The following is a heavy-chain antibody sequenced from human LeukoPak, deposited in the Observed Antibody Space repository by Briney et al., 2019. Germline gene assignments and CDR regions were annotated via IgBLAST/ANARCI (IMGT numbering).Heavy chain of an antibody. D-gene: IGHD7-27*01. CDR1: GLSFTNAL. Sequence: KPGGCLRLSCAATGLSFTNALVTWVRQAPGKGLEWIGHIKRKSDGGTAAYIAPVQGRFTISREDSETTVYLQMNRLKTEDTAVYYCTASGVWGQGTLVTVSS. CDR3: TASGV. V-gene: IGHV3-15*01. J-gene: IGHJ4*02. CDR2: IKRKSDGGTA.